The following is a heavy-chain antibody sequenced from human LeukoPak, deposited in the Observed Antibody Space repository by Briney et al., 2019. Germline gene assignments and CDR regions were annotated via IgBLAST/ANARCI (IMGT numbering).Heavy chain of an antibody. CDR3: ARGRDRSKAGDL. J-gene: IGHJ5*02. V-gene: IGHV4-39*07. CDR2: IHPSGIF. CDR1: GGSISSGGYY. D-gene: IGHD5-24*01. Sequence: SETLSLTCTVSGGSISSGGYYCSWIRQPPGKGLEWIGEIHPSGIFYYNSSLMSRVTISIDTSKSQFSLRLTSVTAADTAFYYCARGRDRSKAGDLWGQGSLVTVSS.